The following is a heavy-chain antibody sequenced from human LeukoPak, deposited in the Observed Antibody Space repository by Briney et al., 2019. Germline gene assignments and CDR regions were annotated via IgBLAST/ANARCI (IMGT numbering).Heavy chain of an antibody. CDR1: GGSISSYY. CDR3: ARSTMRIYSGYDLDFDY. J-gene: IGHJ4*02. CDR2: IYTSGST. V-gene: IGHV4-4*07. D-gene: IGHD5-12*01. Sequence: SETLSLTCTVSGGSISSYYWSWIRQPAGKGLEWIGRIYTSGSTNYNPSLKSRVTMSVDTSKNQFSLKLSSVTAADTAVYYCARSTMRIYSGYDLDFDYWGQGTLVTVSS.